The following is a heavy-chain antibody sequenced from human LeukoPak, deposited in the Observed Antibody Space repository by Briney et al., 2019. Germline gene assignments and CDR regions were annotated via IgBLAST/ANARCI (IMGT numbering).Heavy chain of an antibody. CDR1: GFTLSSYS. V-gene: IGHV3-48*04. CDR2: INSSSGTI. CDR3: AREGDNTGYRYCDY. J-gene: IGHJ4*02. D-gene: IGHD3-9*01. Sequence: GGSLRLSCVASGFTLSSYSMNWVRQAPGKGLEWISYINSSSGTIFYADSVKGRFTISRDNAKNSLYLQMNSLRAEDTAVYYCAREGDNTGYRYCDYWGQGTLVTVSS.